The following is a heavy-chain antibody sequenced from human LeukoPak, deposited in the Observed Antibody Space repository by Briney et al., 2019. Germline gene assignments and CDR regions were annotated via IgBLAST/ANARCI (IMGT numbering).Heavy chain of an antibody. CDR3: AREDYDILTGYFRRYLGWFDP. D-gene: IGHD3-9*01. J-gene: IGHJ5*02. Sequence: GRSLRLSCAASGFTFSSYGMHWVRQAPGKGLEWVAVIWYDGSNKYYADSVKGRFTISRDNSKNTLYLQMNSLRAEDTAVYYCAREDYDILTGYFRRYLGWFDPWGQGTLVTVSS. V-gene: IGHV3-33*08. CDR2: IWYDGSNK. CDR1: GFTFSSYG.